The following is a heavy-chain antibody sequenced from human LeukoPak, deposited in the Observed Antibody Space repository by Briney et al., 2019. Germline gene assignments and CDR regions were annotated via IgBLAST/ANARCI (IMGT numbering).Heavy chain of an antibody. V-gene: IGHV1-8*01. Sequence: ASVKVSCKASGYTFTSYDINWVRQATGQGLEWMGWMNPNSGNTGYAQKFQGRVTMTRNTSISTAYMELSSLRSEDTAVYYCARVHLRKGAFDIWGQGTMVTVSS. CDR1: GYTFTSYD. CDR3: ARVHLRKGAFDI. J-gene: IGHJ3*02. CDR2: MNPNSGNT.